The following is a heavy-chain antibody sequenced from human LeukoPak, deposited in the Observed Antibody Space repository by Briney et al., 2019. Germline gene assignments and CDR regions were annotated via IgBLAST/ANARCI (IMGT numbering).Heavy chain of an antibody. CDR2: ISGSGSTI. Sequence: PGGSLRLSCAASGFTLSSYEMNWVRQAPGKGLEWVSYISGSGSTIYYADSVKGRFTISRDNARNSLYLQMNSLGAEDTALYYCARDLRCGGDCPGYWGQGTLVTVSS. D-gene: IGHD2-21*02. CDR3: ARDLRCGGDCPGY. CDR1: GFTLSSYE. V-gene: IGHV3-48*03. J-gene: IGHJ4*02.